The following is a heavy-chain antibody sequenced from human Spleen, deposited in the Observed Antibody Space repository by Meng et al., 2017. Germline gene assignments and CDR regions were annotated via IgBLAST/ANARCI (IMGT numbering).Heavy chain of an antibody. D-gene: IGHD1-1*01. CDR3: ARVGTTGTTGGMDV. CDR2: IYTSGST. J-gene: IGHJ6*02. Sequence: SETLSLTCTVSGGSIRSGNYYWSWIRQTAGKGLEWIGRIYTSGSTNYNPSLKSRVTISVDTSKNQFSLKLSSVTAADTAMYYCARVGTTGTTGGMDVWGQGTTVTVSS. CDR1: GGSIRSGNYY. V-gene: IGHV4-61*02.